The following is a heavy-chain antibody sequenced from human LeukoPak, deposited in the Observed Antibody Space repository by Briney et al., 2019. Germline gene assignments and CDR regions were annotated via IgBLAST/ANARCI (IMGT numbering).Heavy chain of an antibody. Sequence: PGGSLRLSCTASGFSLSGYWMHWVRQVPGKGLVWLSRMNSDGRTTNYADSVKGRFIISRDNAKNSLYLQMNSLRAEDTAVYYCARDLRYGDSLYYYYYGMDVWGQGTTVTVSS. CDR1: GFSLSGYW. V-gene: IGHV3-74*01. CDR3: ARDLRYGDSLYYYYYGMDV. D-gene: IGHD4-17*01. CDR2: MNSDGRTT. J-gene: IGHJ6*02.